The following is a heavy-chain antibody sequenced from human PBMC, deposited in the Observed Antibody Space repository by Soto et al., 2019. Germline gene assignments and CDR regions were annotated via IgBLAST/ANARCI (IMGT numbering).Heavy chain of an antibody. CDR1: GFTFSSYS. D-gene: IGHD3-22*01. CDR2: ISSSSSTI. J-gene: IGHJ4*02. Sequence: GGSLRLSCAASGFTFSSYSMNWVRQAPGKGLEWVSYISSSSSTIYYADSVKGRFTISRDNAKNSLYLQMNSLRVEDTAVYYCAIDNYDSSGYPDTSDYWGQGTLVTVSS. CDR3: AIDNYDSSGYPDTSDY. V-gene: IGHV3-48*01.